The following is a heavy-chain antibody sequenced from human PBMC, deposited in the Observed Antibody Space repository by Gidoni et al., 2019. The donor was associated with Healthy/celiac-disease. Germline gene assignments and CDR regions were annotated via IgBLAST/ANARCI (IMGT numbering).Heavy chain of an antibody. J-gene: IGHJ5*02. CDR1: GFTFSSYA. CDR2: ISGSGGST. Sequence: EVQLLESGGGLGQPGGSLRLSCAASGFTFSSYAMSWVRQAPGNGLEWVSAISGSGGSTYYADSVKGRFTISRDNSKNTLYLQMNSLRAEDTAVYYCAKDGIYRYSPIWFDPWGQGTLVTVSS. V-gene: IGHV3-23*01. D-gene: IGHD6-13*01. CDR3: AKDGIYRYSPIWFDP.